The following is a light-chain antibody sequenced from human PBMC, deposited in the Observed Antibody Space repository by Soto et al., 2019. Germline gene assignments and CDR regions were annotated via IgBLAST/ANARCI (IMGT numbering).Light chain of an antibody. CDR1: QGVRNNY. Sequence: EFVLTQSPGTLSLSPGERATLSCRASQGVRNNYLAWYQQKPGQAPRLLIYDASSRATGIPDRFSGGGSGTDFTLTISRLEPEDFAVYYCQQFSSYPLTFGGGTKVDIK. CDR3: QQFSSYPLT. CDR2: DAS. V-gene: IGKV3-20*01. J-gene: IGKJ4*01.